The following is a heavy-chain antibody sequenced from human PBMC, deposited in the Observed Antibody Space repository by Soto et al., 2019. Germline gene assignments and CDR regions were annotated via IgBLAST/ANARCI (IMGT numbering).Heavy chain of an antibody. CDR2: ISYDGSNR. CDR3: ATEYYDILTGYFKSGFDY. V-gene: IGHV3-30*03. D-gene: IGHD3-9*01. CDR1: GFIFSSYG. Sequence: GGSLRLSCAASGFIFSSYGMHWVRQAPGKGLEWVAGISYDGSNRYYADSVKGRITISRDNSKNTLYLQMNSLRAEDTAVYYCATEYYDILTGYFKSGFDYWGQGTLVTVS. J-gene: IGHJ4*02.